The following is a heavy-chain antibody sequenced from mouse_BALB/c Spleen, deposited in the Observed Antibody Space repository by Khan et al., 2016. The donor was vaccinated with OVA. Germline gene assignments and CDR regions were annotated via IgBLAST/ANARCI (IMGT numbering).Heavy chain of an antibody. CDR1: GFSLNGYG. V-gene: IGHV2-6-7*01. CDR2: IWGDGST. D-gene: IGHD2-10*01. J-gene: IGHJ4*01. Sequence: VQLVESGPGLVAPSQSLSITCTVSGFSLNGYGVNWVRQPPGKGLERLGMIWGDGSTDYNSVLKSRLSISKDKSKSQVFLKMNSLQTDDTAMYYCARAYYGNYREAMDYWGQGTSVTVSS. CDR3: ARAYYGNYREAMDY.